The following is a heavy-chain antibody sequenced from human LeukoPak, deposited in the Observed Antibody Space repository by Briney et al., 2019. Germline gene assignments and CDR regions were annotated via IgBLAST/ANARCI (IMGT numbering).Heavy chain of an antibody. V-gene: IGHV3-43*02. Sequence: QPGGSLRLSCAASGFTFDDYAMPWVRQAPGEGREWVSLISGDGDSTYYADSVKGRFTISRDNSKNSLYLQMNSLRTEDTALYYCAKDTPSVWYVVFDYWGQGTLVTVSS. D-gene: IGHD6-13*01. J-gene: IGHJ4*02. CDR3: AKDTPSVWYVVFDY. CDR2: ISGDGDST. CDR1: GFTFDDYA.